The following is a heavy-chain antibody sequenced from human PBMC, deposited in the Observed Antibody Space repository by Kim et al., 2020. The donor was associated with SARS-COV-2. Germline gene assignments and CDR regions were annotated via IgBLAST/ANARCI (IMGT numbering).Heavy chain of an antibody. V-gene: IGHV4-39*07. J-gene: IGHJ4*02. D-gene: IGHD1-1*01. CDR3: ARAGWNDARFDY. Sequence: YYNPSLKSRVTISVDTSKTQFSLKLSSVTAADTAVYYCARAGWNDARFDYWGQGTLVTVSS.